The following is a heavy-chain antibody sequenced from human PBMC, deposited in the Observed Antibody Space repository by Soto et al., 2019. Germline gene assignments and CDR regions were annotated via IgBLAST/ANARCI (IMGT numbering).Heavy chain of an antibody. D-gene: IGHD6-19*01. J-gene: IGHJ6*02. V-gene: IGHV4-34*01. Sequence: SETLSLTCAVYGGSFSGYSWSWIRQPPGKGLEWIGEINHSGSTNYNPSLKSRATISVDTSKNQFSLKVSSVTAADTAVYYCARHKPNSSGWYYYGMDVWGQGTTVTVSS. CDR1: GGSFSGYS. CDR2: INHSGST. CDR3: ARHKPNSSGWYYYGMDV.